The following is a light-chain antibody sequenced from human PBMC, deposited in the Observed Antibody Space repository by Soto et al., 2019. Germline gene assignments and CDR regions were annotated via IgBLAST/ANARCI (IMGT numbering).Light chain of an antibody. Sequence: QSVLTQPASVSGSPGQSITVSCTGTSSDVGGYNYVSWYQQHPGKAPKLMIYEVSNRPSGVSNRFSGSKSGNTASLTISGLQAVDEADYYCTSYTDSSNYVFGTGTKVTVL. CDR2: EVS. CDR1: SSDVGGYNY. V-gene: IGLV2-14*01. CDR3: TSYTDSSNYV. J-gene: IGLJ1*01.